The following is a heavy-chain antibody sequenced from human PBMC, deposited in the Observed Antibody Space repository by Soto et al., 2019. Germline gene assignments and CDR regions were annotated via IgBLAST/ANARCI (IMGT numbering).Heavy chain of an antibody. J-gene: IGHJ6*02. D-gene: IGHD2-21*02. V-gene: IGHV5-10-1*03. Sequence: EVQLVQSGAEVKKPGESLRISCKGSGYSFTSYWISWVRQMPGKGLEWMGRIDPSDSYTNYSPSFQGHVTISADKSISTAYLQWSSLKASDTAMYYCASSPVVVTAIYYGMDVWGQGTTVTVSS. CDR3: ASSPVVVTAIYYGMDV. CDR2: IDPSDSYT. CDR1: GYSFTSYW.